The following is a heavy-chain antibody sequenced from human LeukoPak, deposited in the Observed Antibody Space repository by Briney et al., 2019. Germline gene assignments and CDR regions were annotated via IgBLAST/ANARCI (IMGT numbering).Heavy chain of an antibody. V-gene: IGHV4-34*01. CDR2: INHSGST. J-gene: IGHJ4*02. Sequence: SETLSLTCAVYGGSFSGYYWSWIRQPPGKGLEWIGEINHSGSTNYNPSLKSQVTISVDTSKNQFSLKLSSVTAADTAVYYCASGSYGQFDYWGQGTLVTVSS. D-gene: IGHD5-18*01. CDR1: GGSFSGYY. CDR3: ASGSYGQFDY.